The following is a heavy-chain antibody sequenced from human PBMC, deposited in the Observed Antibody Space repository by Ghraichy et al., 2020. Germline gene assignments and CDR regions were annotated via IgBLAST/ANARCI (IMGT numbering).Heavy chain of an antibody. CDR3: ARGGYYGSGSSDY. V-gene: IGHV3-74*01. D-gene: IGHD3-10*01. CDR2: INSDGSST. CDR1: GFTFSSYW. Sequence: GGSLRLSCAASGFTFSSYWMHWVRQAPGKGLVWVSRINSDGSSTSYADSVKGRFTISRDNAKNTLYPQMNSLRAEDTAVYYCARGGYYGSGSSDYWGQGTLVTVSS. J-gene: IGHJ4*02.